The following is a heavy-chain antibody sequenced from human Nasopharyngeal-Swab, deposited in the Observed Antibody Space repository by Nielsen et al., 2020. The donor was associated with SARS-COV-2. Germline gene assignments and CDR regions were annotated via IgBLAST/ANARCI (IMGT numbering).Heavy chain of an antibody. V-gene: IGHV4-30-4*01. CDR2: IYYSGST. J-gene: IGHJ6*04. Sequence: WIRQPPGKGLEWIGYIYYSGSTYYNPSLKSRVTISVDTSKKQFSLKLSSVTAADTAVYYCARGGYDILTGYEGVDVWGKGTTVTVSS. D-gene: IGHD3-9*01. CDR3: ARGGYDILTGYEGVDV.